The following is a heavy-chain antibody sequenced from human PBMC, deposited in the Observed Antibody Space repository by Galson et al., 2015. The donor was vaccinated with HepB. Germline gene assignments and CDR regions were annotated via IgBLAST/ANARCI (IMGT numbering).Heavy chain of an antibody. CDR2: ISSSSSYT. V-gene: IGHV3-11*06. D-gene: IGHD4-23*01. J-gene: IGHJ4*02. Sequence: SLRLSCAASGFTFSDYYMSWIRQAPGKGLEWVSYISSSSSYTNYADSVKGRFTISRDNAKNSLYLQMNSLRAEDTAVYYCARDADDYGGNSVPDYWGQGTLVTVSS. CDR1: GFTFSDYY. CDR3: ARDADDYGGNSVPDY.